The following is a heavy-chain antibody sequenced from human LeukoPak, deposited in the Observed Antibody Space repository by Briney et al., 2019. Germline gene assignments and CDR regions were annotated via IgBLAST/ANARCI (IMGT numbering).Heavy chain of an antibody. Sequence: SETLSLTCAVYGGSFSGYYWSWIRQPPGKGLEWIGEINHSGSTNYNPSLKSRVTISVDTSKNQFSLKLSSVTAADTAVYYCASSLGGYDYARWGQGTLVTVSS. D-gene: IGHD5-12*01. CDR2: INHSGST. V-gene: IGHV4-34*01. CDR3: ASSLGGYDYAR. CDR1: GGSFSGYY. J-gene: IGHJ4*02.